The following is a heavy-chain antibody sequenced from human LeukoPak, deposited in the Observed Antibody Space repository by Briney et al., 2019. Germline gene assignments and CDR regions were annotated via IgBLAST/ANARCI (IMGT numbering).Heavy chain of an antibody. D-gene: IGHD1-7*01. J-gene: IGHJ6*02. Sequence: GRSLRLSCAASGFTFSSYGMHWVRQAPGKGLEWVAVISYDGSNKYYADSVKGRFTISRDNSKNTLYLQMNSLRAEDTALYYCAKDIRELGEGMDVWGQGTTATVSS. CDR3: AKDIRELGEGMDV. V-gene: IGHV3-30*18. CDR2: ISYDGSNK. CDR1: GFTFSSYG.